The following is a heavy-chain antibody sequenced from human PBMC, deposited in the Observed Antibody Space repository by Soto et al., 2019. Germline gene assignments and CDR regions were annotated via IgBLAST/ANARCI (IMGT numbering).Heavy chain of an antibody. D-gene: IGHD4-17*01. V-gene: IGHV3-23*01. Sequence: PGGSLRLSCAASGFTFSSYAMSWVRQAPGKGLEWVSAISGSGGSTYYADSVKGRFTISRDNSKNTLYLQMNSLRAEDTAVYYCANLNDYGDRHFDYWGQGTLVTVSS. CDR2: ISGSGGST. CDR3: ANLNDYGDRHFDY. CDR1: GFTFSSYA. J-gene: IGHJ4*02.